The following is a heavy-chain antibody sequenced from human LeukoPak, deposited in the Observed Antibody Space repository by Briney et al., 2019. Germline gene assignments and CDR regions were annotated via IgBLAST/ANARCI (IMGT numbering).Heavy chain of an antibody. V-gene: IGHV3-23*01. D-gene: IGHD6-19*01. CDR1: GFTFSSYG. J-gene: IGHJ4*02. Sequence: PGGSLRLSCAASGFTFSSYGMSWVRQAPGKGLEWVSAISGSGGSTYYADSVKGRFTISRDNSKNTLYLQMNSLRAEDTAVYYCAKDLSPYIAVAGTWYFDYWGQGTLVTVSS. CDR2: ISGSGGST. CDR3: AKDLSPYIAVAGTWYFDY.